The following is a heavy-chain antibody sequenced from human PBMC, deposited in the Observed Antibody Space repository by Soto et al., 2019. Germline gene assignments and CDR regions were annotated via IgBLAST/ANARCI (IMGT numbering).Heavy chain of an antibody. CDR2: IYYSGST. J-gene: IGHJ5*02. Sequence: SVPLSVTWTVAGGSIINHDWSWIRQPQGKGLEWIGYIYYSGSTNYNPSLKSRVTISVDTSKNQFSLKLSSVTAADTAVYYCARGTLRLQFYQLLWDPWFDPWGQGTLVTVSS. CDR3: ARGTLRLQFYQLLWDPWFDP. V-gene: IGHV4-59*11. CDR1: GGSIINHD. D-gene: IGHD2-2*01.